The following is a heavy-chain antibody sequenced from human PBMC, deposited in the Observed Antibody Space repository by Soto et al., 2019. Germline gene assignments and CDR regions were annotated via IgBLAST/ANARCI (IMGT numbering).Heavy chain of an antibody. D-gene: IGHD3-9*01. V-gene: IGHV4-39*01. CDR2: IYYSGST. Sequence: SETLSLTCTVSGGSISSSSYYWGWIRQPPGKGLEWIGSIYYSGSTYYNPSLKSRVTISVDTSKNQFSLKLSSVTAADTAVYYCARHSFLSGYYGQNWFYPPAQRTPVPVSS. CDR1: GGSISSSSYY. CDR3: ARHSFLSGYYGQNWFYP. J-gene: IGHJ5*02.